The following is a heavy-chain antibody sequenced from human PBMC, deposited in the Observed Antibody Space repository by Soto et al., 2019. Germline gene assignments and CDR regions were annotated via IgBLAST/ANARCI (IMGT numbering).Heavy chain of an antibody. V-gene: IGHV4-31*03. D-gene: IGHD5-18*01. CDR2: IYYSGNT. CDR1: GGSIRSGGYY. CDR3: ARDRLMATAGTARHYFGSDV. Sequence: PSETLSLTCTVSGGSIRSGGYYWSWVRQNPRRGLEWIGNIYYSGNTYYNPSLKSRLTISVDTSKSQFSLNLSSVTAADTAVYYCARDRLMATAGTARHYFGSDVWGQGTTVTVSS. J-gene: IGHJ6*02.